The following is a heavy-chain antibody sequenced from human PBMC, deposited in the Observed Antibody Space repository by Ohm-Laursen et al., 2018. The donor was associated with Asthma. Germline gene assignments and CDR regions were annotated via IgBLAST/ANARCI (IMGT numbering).Heavy chain of an antibody. Sequence: SLRLSCAASGFTFSSYAMHWVRQAPGKGLEWVAVISYDGSNKYYADSVKGRFTISRDNSKNTLYLQMNSLRAEDTAVYYCAKGDTAMIDYWGQGTLVTVSS. D-gene: IGHD5-18*01. J-gene: IGHJ4*02. CDR3: AKGDTAMIDY. CDR2: ISYDGSNK. CDR1: GFTFSSYA. V-gene: IGHV3-30-3*01.